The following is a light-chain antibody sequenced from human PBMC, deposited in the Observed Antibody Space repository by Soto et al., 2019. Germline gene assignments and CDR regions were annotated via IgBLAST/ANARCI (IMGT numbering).Light chain of an antibody. CDR3: QSYDSSLSVYV. Sequence: QSVLTQPPSVSGAPGQRVTISCTGSSSDIGAGYDVHWYQQLPGTAPRLLIYANINRPSGVPDRFSGSKSGTSASLAITGLQADDEADYYCQSYDSSLSVYVFGTGTQLTVL. J-gene: IGLJ1*01. CDR2: ANI. CDR1: SSDIGAGYD. V-gene: IGLV1-40*01.